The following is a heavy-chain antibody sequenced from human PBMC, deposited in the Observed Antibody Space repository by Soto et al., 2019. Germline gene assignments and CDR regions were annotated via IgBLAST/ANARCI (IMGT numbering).Heavy chain of an antibody. CDR1: GYSFTSYW. J-gene: IGHJ6*02. CDR2: IYPGDSDT. Sequence: PGESLKISCKGSGYSFTSYWIGWVRQMPGKGLEWMGIIYPGDSDTRYSPSFQGQVTISADKSISTAYLQWSSLKASDTAMYYCARVPQGQLWFGYYGMDVWGQGTTVTVSS. CDR3: ARVPQGQLWFGYYGMDV. V-gene: IGHV5-51*01. D-gene: IGHD5-18*01.